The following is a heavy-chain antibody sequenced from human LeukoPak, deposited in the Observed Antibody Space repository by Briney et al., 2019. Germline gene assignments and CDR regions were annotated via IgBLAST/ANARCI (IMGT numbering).Heavy chain of an antibody. J-gene: IGHJ4*02. CDR2: ISGSGGST. CDR3: AKAYDFWSGGVDY. Sequence: RRSLRLSCSASGFTFIFHAMSWVCQAPGMGLDWVSAISGSGGSTYYADSVKGRFTISRDNSKNTLYLQMNSLRAEDTAVYYCAKAYDFWSGGVDYWGQGTLVTVSS. V-gene: IGHV3-23*01. CDR1: GFTFIFHA. D-gene: IGHD3-3*01.